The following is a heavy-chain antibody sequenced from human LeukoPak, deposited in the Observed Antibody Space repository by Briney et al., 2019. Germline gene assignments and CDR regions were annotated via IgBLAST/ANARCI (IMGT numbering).Heavy chain of an antibody. D-gene: IGHD3-22*01. CDR2: INPSGGST. J-gene: IGHJ4*02. CDR3: ARDGSYYDSSGPVFDY. V-gene: IGHV1-46*01. Sequence: ASVKVSCKASGYTFTSYYMHWVRQAPGQGLEWMGIINPSGGSTSYAQKFQGRVTMTRDTSTSTVYMELSSLRSEDTAVYYCARDGSYYDSSGPVFDYWGQGTLVTVSS. CDR1: GYTFTSYY.